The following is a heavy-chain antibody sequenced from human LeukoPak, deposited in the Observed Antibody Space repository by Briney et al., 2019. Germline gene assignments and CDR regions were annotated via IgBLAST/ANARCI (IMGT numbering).Heavy chain of an antibody. Sequence: ASVKVSCKASGGTFSSYAISWVQKAPGKGLEWMGGIIPIFGTANYAQKFQGRVTITADESTSTAYMELSSLRSEDTAVYYCARDRSGSYSYYYYYMDVWGKGTTVTVSS. V-gene: IGHV1-69*01. CDR2: IIPIFGTA. CDR3: ARDRSGSYSYYYYYMDV. J-gene: IGHJ6*03. D-gene: IGHD1-26*01. CDR1: GGTFSSYA.